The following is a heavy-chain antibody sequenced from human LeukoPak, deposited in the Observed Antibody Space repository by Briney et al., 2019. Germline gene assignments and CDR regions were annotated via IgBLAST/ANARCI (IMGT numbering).Heavy chain of an antibody. CDR3: ARHPALGYCSGGSCPKGWYFDL. CDR1: GGSISSYY. CDR2: IYYSGST. J-gene: IGHJ2*01. V-gene: IGHV4-59*08. D-gene: IGHD2-15*01. Sequence: PSETLSLTCTVSGGSISSYYWSWIRQPPGEGLEWIGYIYYSGSTNYNPSLKSRVTISVDTSKNQFSLKLSSVTAADTAVYYCARHPALGYCSGGSCPKGWYFDLWGRGTLVTVSS.